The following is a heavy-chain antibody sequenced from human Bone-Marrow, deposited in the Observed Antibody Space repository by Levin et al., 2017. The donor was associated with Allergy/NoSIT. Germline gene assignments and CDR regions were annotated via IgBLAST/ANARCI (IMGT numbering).Heavy chain of an antibody. D-gene: IGHD3-16*01. CDR1: GDSISDDNYY. V-gene: IGHV4-39*07. J-gene: IGHJ4*02. CDR2: IYHTGNT. CDR3: ARASASITMLRCFDF. Sequence: SETLSLTCTVSGDSISDDNYYWVWIRQPPGMGLEYIAYIYHTGNTYYSSSLKSRVTMSVDPSKNQFSLKLNSVTAADTAVYYCARASASITMLRCFDFWGLGTLVIVSS.